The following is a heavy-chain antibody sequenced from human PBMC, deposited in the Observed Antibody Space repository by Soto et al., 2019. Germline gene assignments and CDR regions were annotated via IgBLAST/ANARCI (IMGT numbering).Heavy chain of an antibody. CDR3: ARLHCGGDCWGPLDY. V-gene: IGHV1-69*01. CDR1: GGTFSSYA. Sequence: QVQLVQSGAEVKKPGSSVKVSCKASGGTFSSYAISWVRQAPGQGLEWMGGIIPIFGTANYAQKFQGRVTSTADESTSTAYMQLSSLRAEDTAVYYCARLHCGGDCWGPLDYWGQGTLVTVSS. J-gene: IGHJ4*02. D-gene: IGHD2-21*02. CDR2: IIPIFGTA.